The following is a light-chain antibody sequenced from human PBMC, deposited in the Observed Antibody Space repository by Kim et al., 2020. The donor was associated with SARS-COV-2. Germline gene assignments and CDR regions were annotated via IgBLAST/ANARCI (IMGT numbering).Light chain of an antibody. Sequence: SGRDRFNITCRASQTISRWLAWYQQKPGKAPKLLIYRTSDLESGVPSRFSGSGSVTEFTLTISSLQPDDFATYFCQQYTDYFPTTFGQGTRLEI. CDR3: QQYTDYFPTT. CDR1: QTISRW. J-gene: IGKJ5*01. V-gene: IGKV1-5*03. CDR2: RTS.